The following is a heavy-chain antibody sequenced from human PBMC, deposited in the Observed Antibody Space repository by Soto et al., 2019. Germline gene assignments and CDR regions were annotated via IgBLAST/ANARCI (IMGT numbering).Heavy chain of an antibody. CDR2: IYYSGST. V-gene: IGHV4-31*03. J-gene: IGHJ4*02. Sequence: KTSETLSLTCTVSGGSISSGGYYWSWIRQHPGKGLEWIGYIYYSGSTYYNPSLKSRVTISVDTSKNQFSLKLSSVTAADTAVYYCATNSRAYYDSSGYYSDYWGQGTLVTVSS. D-gene: IGHD3-22*01. CDR1: GGSISSGGYY. CDR3: ATNSRAYYDSSGYYSDY.